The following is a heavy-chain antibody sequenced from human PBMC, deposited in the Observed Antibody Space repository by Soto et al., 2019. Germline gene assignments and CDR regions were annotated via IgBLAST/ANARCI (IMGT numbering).Heavy chain of an antibody. J-gene: IGHJ5*01. Sequence: QVQLVQSGAEVKKPGASVKVSCTASGYTFRSYDIHWVRQATGQGLEWMGWVNLNTGNTGYAQRFQGRVTMTRDISKSTAYMELSRLTSEDTTIYYCARAYGAGSFDFWGPGTLVSVSS. D-gene: IGHD3-10*01. V-gene: IGHV1-8*01. CDR1: GYTFRSYD. CDR2: VNLNTGNT. CDR3: ARAYGAGSFDF.